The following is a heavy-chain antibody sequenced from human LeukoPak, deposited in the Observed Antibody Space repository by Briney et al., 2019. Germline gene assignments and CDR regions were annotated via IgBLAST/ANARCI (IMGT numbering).Heavy chain of an antibody. Sequence: SVKVSCKASGGTFSSYAISWVRQAPGQGLEWMGGIIPIFGAANYAQKFQGRVTITADESTSTAYMELSSLRSEDTAVYYCARDRDYSDGMDVWGQGTTVTVSS. D-gene: IGHD4-11*01. CDR1: GGTFSSYA. J-gene: IGHJ6*02. CDR2: IIPIFGAA. CDR3: ARDRDYSDGMDV. V-gene: IGHV1-69*13.